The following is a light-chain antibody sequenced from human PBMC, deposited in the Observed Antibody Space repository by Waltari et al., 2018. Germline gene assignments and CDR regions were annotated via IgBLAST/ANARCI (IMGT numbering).Light chain of an antibody. V-gene: IGLV8-61*01. CDR1: SGSVSSNYY. J-gene: IGLJ1*01. CDR3: VLYVDIGLYV. Sequence: QTVVTQEPSVSVSPGGTVTLTCGLTSGSVSSNYYPSWYQQTPGQAPRTLIYTTNVRTSGVPDRFSGSILGNKAALTITGAQPDDESDYYCVLYVDIGLYVFGTGTKVTVL. CDR2: TTN.